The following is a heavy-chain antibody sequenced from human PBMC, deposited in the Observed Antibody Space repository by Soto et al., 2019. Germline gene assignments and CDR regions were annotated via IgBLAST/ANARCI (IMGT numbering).Heavy chain of an antibody. V-gene: IGHV1-18*01. CDR1: GYTFTSYG. CDR2: ISAYNGNT. J-gene: IGHJ4*02. CDR3: ARIRDPYYDFWSGYALDY. D-gene: IGHD3-3*01. Sequence: ASVEVSCKXSGYTFTSYGISWVRQAPGQGLEWMGWISAYNGNTNYAQKLQGRVTMTTDTSTSTAYMELRSLRSDDTAVYYCARIRDPYYDFWSGYALDYWGQGTLVTVSS.